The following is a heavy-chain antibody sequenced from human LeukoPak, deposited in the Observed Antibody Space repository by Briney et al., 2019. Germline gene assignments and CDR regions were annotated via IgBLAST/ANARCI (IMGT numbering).Heavy chain of an antibody. CDR2: IHNSGRT. V-gene: IGHV4-4*08. J-gene: IGHJ4*02. CDR3: ARSSNWGIFAYFDY. CDR1: GGSVSSYY. D-gene: IGHD7-27*01. Sequence: SETLSLTCSVSGGSVSSYYWSWIRQSPGKGLEWIGYIHNSGRTNYNPSLKSRVTGFVDTSKNQVSLRLSSVTAADTAVYYCARSSNWGIFAYFDYWGQGILVTVSS.